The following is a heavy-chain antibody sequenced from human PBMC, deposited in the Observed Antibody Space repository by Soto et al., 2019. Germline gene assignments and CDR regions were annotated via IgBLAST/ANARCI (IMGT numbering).Heavy chain of an antibody. CDR1: GGSISSGGYY. V-gene: IGHV4-31*03. J-gene: IGHJ5*02. CDR2: IYYSGST. Sequence: SETLSLTCTVSGGSISSGGYYWSWIRQHPGKGLEWIGYIYYSGSTYYNPSLKSRVTISVDTSKNQFSLKLSSVTAADTAVYYCARVRYANWFDPWGQGTLVTVSS. D-gene: IGHD3-9*01. CDR3: ARVRYANWFDP.